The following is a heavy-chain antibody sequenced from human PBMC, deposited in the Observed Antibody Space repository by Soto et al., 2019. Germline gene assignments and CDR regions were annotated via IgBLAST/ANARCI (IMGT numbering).Heavy chain of an antibody. J-gene: IGHJ5*02. D-gene: IGHD1-1*01. CDR1: GGPINSGRSS. CDR3: VRESTTSGPNWFDT. V-gene: IGHV4-30-2*06. CDR2: IYHSGST. Sequence: PSETLSLTCSVSGGPINSGRSSWNWIRQSPGQGLEWIAYIYHSGSTYYNPSLKSRVTISVDRSENQFSLKLTSVTAADTAVYYCVRESTTSGPNWFDTWGPGILVTVSS.